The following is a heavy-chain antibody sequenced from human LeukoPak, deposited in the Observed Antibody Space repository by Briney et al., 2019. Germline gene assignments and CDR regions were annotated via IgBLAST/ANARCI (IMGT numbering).Heavy chain of an antibody. CDR1: GYTFTSYY. CDR2: INPSGGST. Sequence: ASVKVSCKASGYTFTSYYMHWVRQAPGQGLEWMGIINPSGGSTSYAQKFQGRVTMTEDTSTDTAYMELSSLRSEDTAVYYCAKLAARPHYYYYYYMDVWGKGTTVTVSS. CDR3: AKLAARPHYYYYYYMDV. V-gene: IGHV1-46*01. J-gene: IGHJ6*03. D-gene: IGHD6-6*01.